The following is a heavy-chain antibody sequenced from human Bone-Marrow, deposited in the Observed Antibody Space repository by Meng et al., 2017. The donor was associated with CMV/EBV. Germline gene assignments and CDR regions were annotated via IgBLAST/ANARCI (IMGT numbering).Heavy chain of an antibody. Sequence: SVKVSCKASGGTFSSYTISWVRQAPGQGLEWMGRIIPILGIANYAQKFQGRVTITADKSTSTAYMELSSLRSEDTAVYYCASPELVPADPYYYYGMDVWGQGTTVPVSS. CDR3: ASPELVPADPYYYYGMDV. CDR1: GGTFSSYT. J-gene: IGHJ6*02. D-gene: IGHD2-2*01. CDR2: IIPILGIA. V-gene: IGHV1-69*02.